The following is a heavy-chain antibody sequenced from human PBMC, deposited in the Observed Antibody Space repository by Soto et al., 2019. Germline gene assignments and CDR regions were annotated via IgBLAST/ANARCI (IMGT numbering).Heavy chain of an antibody. Sequence: SETLSLTCTVSGGSISSGGYYWSWIRQHPGKGLEWIGYIYYSGSTYYNPSLKSRVTISVDTSKNQFSLKLSSVTAADTAVYYCARGGVPPSNVDEYNWFDPWGQGTLVTVSS. CDR1: GGSISSGGYY. CDR2: IYYSGST. J-gene: IGHJ5*02. D-gene: IGHD2-2*01. CDR3: ARGGVPPSNVDEYNWFDP. V-gene: IGHV4-31*03.